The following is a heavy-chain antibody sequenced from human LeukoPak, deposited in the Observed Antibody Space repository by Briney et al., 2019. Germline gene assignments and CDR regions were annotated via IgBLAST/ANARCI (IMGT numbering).Heavy chain of an antibody. J-gene: IGHJ6*02. V-gene: IGHV4-39*01. CDR2: IYDSGST. CDR3: ASLVSDYYYGMDV. CDR1: GGSIRSSYYY. Sequence: PSETLSLTCTVSGGSIRSSYYYWGWIRQPPGKGLEWIGSIYDSGSTYYNPSLKSRVTISVDTSKNQFSLKLSSVTAADTAVYYCASLVSDYYYGMDVWGQGTTVTVSS. D-gene: IGHD3-10*01.